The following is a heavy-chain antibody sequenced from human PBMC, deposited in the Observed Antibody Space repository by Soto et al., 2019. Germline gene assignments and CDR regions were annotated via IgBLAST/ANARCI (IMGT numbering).Heavy chain of an antibody. CDR1: GYTFTSYY. D-gene: IGHD3-22*01. CDR3: ARAVIRITMIVKAFDI. CDR2: INPSGGST. Sequence: QVQLVQSGAEVKKPGASVKVSCKASGYTFTSYYMHWVRQAPGQGLEWMGIINPSGGSTSYAQKVQGRVTMTRDTSTSTVYMELSSLRSEDTAVYYCARAVIRITMIVKAFDIWGKGTMVTVSS. J-gene: IGHJ3*02. V-gene: IGHV1-46*01.